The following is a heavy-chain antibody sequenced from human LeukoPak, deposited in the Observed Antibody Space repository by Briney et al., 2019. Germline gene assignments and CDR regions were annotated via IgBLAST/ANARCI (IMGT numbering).Heavy chain of an antibody. Sequence: GGSLRLSCAASGFAFRSYTMNWVRQAPGKGLEWVSSISSSSTYISYAGSVKGRFTISRDNVKNSLFLQMNSLKCEDTAVYYCAREWDSGSYYLGYFDYWGQGTLVTVSS. V-gene: IGHV3-21*04. J-gene: IGHJ4*02. CDR1: GFAFRSYT. CDR3: AREWDSGSYYLGYFDY. D-gene: IGHD1-26*01. CDR2: ISSSSTYI.